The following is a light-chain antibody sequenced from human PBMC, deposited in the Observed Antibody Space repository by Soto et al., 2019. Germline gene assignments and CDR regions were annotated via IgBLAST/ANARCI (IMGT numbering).Light chain of an antibody. Sequence: QSVLAQPSSVSGSPGQSITISCTGTSTDVGGYNYVSWYQHHPGKGPKLIIYEVSNRPSGVSDRFSGSKSGNKASLIISNLEAEDESDYYCGSWDSSLSAYVFGTRTKVTVL. J-gene: IGLJ1*01. CDR1: STDVGGYNY. V-gene: IGLV2-14*01. CDR3: GSWDSSLSAYV. CDR2: EVS.